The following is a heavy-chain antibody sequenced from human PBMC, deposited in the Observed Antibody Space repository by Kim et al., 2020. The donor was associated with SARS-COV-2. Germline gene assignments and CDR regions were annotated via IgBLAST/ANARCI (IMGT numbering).Heavy chain of an antibody. D-gene: IGHD4-4*01. V-gene: IGHV3-30-3*01. CDR1: GFTFSSYA. CDR3: ARARGGNYFRPFDY. Sequence: GGSLRLSCAASGFTFSSYAMHWVRQAPGKGLEWEAVISYDGSNKYYADSVKGRFTISRDNSKNTLYLQMNSLRAEDTAVYYCARARGGNYFRPFDYLGQG. CDR2: ISYDGSNK. J-gene: IGHJ4*02.